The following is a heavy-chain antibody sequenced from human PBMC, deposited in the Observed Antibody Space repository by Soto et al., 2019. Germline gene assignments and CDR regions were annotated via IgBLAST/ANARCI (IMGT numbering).Heavy chain of an antibody. V-gene: IGHV1-2*02. D-gene: IGHD3-16*01. CDR1: GYTFTGNY. J-gene: IGHJ6*01. Sequence: QVHLVQSGAEVKKPGASVKVSCKASGYTFTGNYIHWVRQAPGQGLEWMGWVNPDNGGTTSAQKFQGRVTMTRDTSVTTAYMELSRLTSDDTAVYYCARDPRPPSGWLGFGEYGMDVW. CDR3: ARDPRPPSGWLGFGEYGMDV. CDR2: VNPDNGGT.